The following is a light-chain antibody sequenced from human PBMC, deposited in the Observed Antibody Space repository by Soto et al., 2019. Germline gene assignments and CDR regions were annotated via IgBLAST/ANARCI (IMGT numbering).Light chain of an antibody. J-gene: IGKJ5*01. V-gene: IGKV3-15*01. CDR3: QKYNNWPIT. CDR2: GAS. CDR1: QSVSSN. Sequence: ELVMTQSPATLSLSPGDRATLSCRASQSVSSNLAWYQQKPGQAPRLLIYGASTRATGIPDRFSGSGSGTEFTLTISSLQSEDFAVYYCQKYNNWPITCGQGTRLEIK.